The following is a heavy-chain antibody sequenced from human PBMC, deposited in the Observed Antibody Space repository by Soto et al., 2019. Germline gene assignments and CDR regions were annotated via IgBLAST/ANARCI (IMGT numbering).Heavy chain of an antibody. CDR3: ARERRGGGGSYYPIDY. Sequence: SETLSLTCTVSGGSISSSSYYWGWIRQPPGKGLEWIGSIYYSGSTYYNPSLKSRVTISVDTSKNQFSLKLSSVTAADTAVYYCARERRGGGGSYYPIDYWGQGTLVTVSS. J-gene: IGHJ4*02. CDR2: IYYSGST. CDR1: GGSISSSSYY. D-gene: IGHD1-26*01. V-gene: IGHV4-39*02.